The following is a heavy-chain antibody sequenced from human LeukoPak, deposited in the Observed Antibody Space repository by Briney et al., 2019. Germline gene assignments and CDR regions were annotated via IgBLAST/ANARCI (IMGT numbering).Heavy chain of an antibody. CDR2: ISGSGGST. J-gene: IGHJ4*02. D-gene: IGHD3-22*01. V-gene: IGHV3-23*01. Sequence: PGGSLRLSCAASGFTFSSYGMSWVRQAPGKGLEWVSAISGSGGSTYYADSVKGRFTISRDNSKNTLYLQMNSLRAEDTAVYYCAKDDSSGYYYGEFDYWGQGTLVTVSS. CDR1: GFTFSSYG. CDR3: AKDDSSGYYYGEFDY.